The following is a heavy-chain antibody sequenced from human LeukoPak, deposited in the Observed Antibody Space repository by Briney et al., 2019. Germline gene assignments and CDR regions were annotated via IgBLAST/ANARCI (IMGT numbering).Heavy chain of an antibody. V-gene: IGHV4-4*02. CDR3: AMSTLTNFAPDH. CDR2: IFRSGSA. CDR1: GFTFSSYGM. D-gene: IGHD5/OR15-5a*01. Sequence: GSLRLSCAASGFTFSSYGMSWVRLPPGKGLEWIGEIFRSGSANYNPSLKSRVTMSVDKSRNQFSLTLTSVTAADAAVYYCAMSTLTNFAPDHWGQGKMVIVSS. J-gene: IGHJ4*02.